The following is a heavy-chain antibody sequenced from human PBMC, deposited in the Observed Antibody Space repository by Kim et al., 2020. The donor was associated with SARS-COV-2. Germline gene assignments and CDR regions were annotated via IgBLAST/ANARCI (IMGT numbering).Heavy chain of an antibody. V-gene: IGHV3-74*01. J-gene: IGHJ5*02. Sequence: YADSVKGRFTTSRDKAKNTLYLQLNSLRVEDTAGYYWARDSPHRKLDPWGPGTLVTVSS. CDR3: ARDSPHRKLDP.